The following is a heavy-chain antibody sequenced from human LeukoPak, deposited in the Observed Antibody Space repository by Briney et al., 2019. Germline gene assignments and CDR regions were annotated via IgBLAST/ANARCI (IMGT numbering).Heavy chain of an antibody. V-gene: IGHV3-53*01. J-gene: IGHJ3*02. CDR3: ARGSYYYDSSALLGTGIVPDAFDI. CDR2: IYSGGST. CDR1: GFTVSSNY. D-gene: IGHD3-22*01. Sequence: GGSLRLSCAASGFTVSSNYMSWVRQAPGKGLEWVSVIYSGGSTYYADSVKGRFTISRDNSKNTLYLQMNSLRAEDTAVYYCARGSYYYDSSALLGTGIVPDAFDIWGQGTMVTVSS.